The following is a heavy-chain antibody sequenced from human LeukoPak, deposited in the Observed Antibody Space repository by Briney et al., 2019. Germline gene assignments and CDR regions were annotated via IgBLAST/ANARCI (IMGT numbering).Heavy chain of an antibody. CDR3: ARYILASNFFDP. CDR1: GYTFTGYY. D-gene: IGHD2-15*01. CDR2: IDPNRGGT. J-gene: IGHJ5*02. V-gene: IGHV1-2*02. Sequence: ASVRVSCKASGYTFTGYYIHWFRQAPGHGLEWVGWIDPNRGGTNYAQKFQGRVTTTSDTSITTAYMELSSLISDDTAVYYCARYILASNFFDPWGQGTLVTVSS.